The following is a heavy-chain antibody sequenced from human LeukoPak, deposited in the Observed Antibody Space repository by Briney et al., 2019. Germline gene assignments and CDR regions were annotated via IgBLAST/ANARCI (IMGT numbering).Heavy chain of an antibody. D-gene: IGHD3-16*01. CDR2: IYYSGST. CDR3: ARASLRGSQTFDY. J-gene: IGHJ4*02. Sequence: SETLSLTCTVSGGSISSYYWSWIRQPPGKGLEWIGYIYYSGSTNYNPSLKSRVTISVDTSKNQFSLKLSSVTAADTAVYYCARASLRGSQTFDYWGQGTLVTVSS. CDR1: GGSISSYY. V-gene: IGHV4-59*08.